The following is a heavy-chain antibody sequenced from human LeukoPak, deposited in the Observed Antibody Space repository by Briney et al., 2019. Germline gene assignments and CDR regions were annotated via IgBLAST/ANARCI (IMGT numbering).Heavy chain of an antibody. CDR1: GFTFTTYS. CDR2: ITSTGFGT. Sequence: GGSLRLSCAASGFTFTTYSMAWVRQAPGKGLEWISSITSTGFGTYYADSVKGRFTVSRDNSKNTVHLQMTNLTAGDTAIYYWGTDASNWNILDHWGQGNLVTVSS. D-gene: IGHD1-20*01. CDR3: GTDASNWNILDH. J-gene: IGHJ5*02. V-gene: IGHV3-23*01.